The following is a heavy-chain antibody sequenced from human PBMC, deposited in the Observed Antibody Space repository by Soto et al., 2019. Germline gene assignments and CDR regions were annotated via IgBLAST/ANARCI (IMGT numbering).Heavy chain of an antibody. D-gene: IGHD3-22*01. CDR3: ARTYYYDSSGYYDSWFDP. V-gene: IGHV1-69*13. CDR1: GGTFSSYA. Sequence: SVKVSCKASGGTFSSYAISWVRQAPGQGLEWMGGIIPIFGTANYAQKFQGRVTITADESTSTAYMELSSLRSEDTAVYYCARTYYYDSSGYYDSWFDPWGQGTLVTVSS. J-gene: IGHJ5*02. CDR2: IIPIFGTA.